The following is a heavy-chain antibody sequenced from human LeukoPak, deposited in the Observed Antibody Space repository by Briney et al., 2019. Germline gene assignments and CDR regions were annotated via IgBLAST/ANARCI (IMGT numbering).Heavy chain of an antibody. J-gene: IGHJ5*02. V-gene: IGHV1-18*01. CDR2: ISAYNGNT. CDR1: GYTLTSYG. D-gene: IGHD6-13*01. Sequence: GASVKVSCKASGYTLTSYGMSWVRQAPGQGLEWMGWISAYNGNTNYAQKLQGRVTMTTDTSTSTAYMELRSLRSDDTAVYYCARAIAALGGNWFDPWGQGTLVTVSS. CDR3: ARAIAALGGNWFDP.